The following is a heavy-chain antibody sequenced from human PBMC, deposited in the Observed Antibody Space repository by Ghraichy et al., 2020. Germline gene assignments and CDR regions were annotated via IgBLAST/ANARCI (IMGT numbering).Heavy chain of an antibody. D-gene: IGHD3-22*01. Sequence: SLRLSCAASGFTFSSYGMHWVRQAPGKGLEWVAVIWYDGSNKYYADSVKGRFTISRDNSKNTLYLQMNSLRAEDTAVYYCASDRYYYDSSGYYSKGVDYWGQGTLVTVSS. J-gene: IGHJ4*02. CDR2: IWYDGSNK. CDR3: ASDRYYYDSSGYYSKGVDY. V-gene: IGHV3-33*01. CDR1: GFTFSSYG.